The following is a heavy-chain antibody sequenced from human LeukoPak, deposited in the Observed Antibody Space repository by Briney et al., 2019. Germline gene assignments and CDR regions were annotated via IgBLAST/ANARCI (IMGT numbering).Heavy chain of an antibody. D-gene: IGHD2-2*01. J-gene: IGHJ4*02. Sequence: SLKVSCKVSGGTFSSYSISWVRQAPGQGLEWMGGIFPIFGTAHYAQRFQDRVTITADESTSTAYMDLISLRSEDTAVYYCARDRGSSPADDYWGQGTLVTVSS. CDR2: IFPIFGTA. CDR1: GGTFSSYS. V-gene: IGHV1-69*13. CDR3: ARDRGSSPADDY.